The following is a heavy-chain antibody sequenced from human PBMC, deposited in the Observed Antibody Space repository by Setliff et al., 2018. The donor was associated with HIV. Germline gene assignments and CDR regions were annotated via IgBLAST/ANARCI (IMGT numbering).Heavy chain of an antibody. V-gene: IGHV4-59*08. CDR3: ARLRVEASMVYYFEY. CDR1: GGSIHIYY. CDR2: IYYSGST. D-gene: IGHD3-10*01. J-gene: IGHJ4*02. Sequence: SETLSLTCTVSGGSIHIYYWSWIRQPPGKGLEWIGYIYYSGSTNYNPSLKSRVTISVHTSKNQFSLNLSSVTAADTAVYYCARLRVEASMVYYFEYWGQGTLVTVSS.